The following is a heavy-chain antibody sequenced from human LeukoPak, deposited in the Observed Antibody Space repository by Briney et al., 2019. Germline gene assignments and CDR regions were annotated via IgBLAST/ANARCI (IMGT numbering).Heavy chain of an antibody. CDR2: IRSKGDGGTI. V-gene: IGHV3-15*01. CDR3: ATDVPSPLAQIDY. Sequence: GGSLTLSCAVSGFTFSSYDMNWVRQAPGKGLEWVGRIRSKGDGGTIDYAAHVKDRLTISRDDSKSTLYLQMDSLKSDDTGVYYCATDVPSPLAQIDYWGQGTVVTVSS. J-gene: IGHJ4*02. CDR1: GFTFSSYD.